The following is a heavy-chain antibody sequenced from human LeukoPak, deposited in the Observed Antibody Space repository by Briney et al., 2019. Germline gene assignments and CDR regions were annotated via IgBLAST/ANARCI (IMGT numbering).Heavy chain of an antibody. CDR2: ISTSSSYI. CDR1: GFTFSSYS. CDR3: ARGLYTLVRGVIITADY. D-gene: IGHD3-10*01. J-gene: IGHJ4*02. V-gene: IGHV3-21*01. Sequence: GGSLRLSCAASGFTFSSYSMNWVRQAPGKGLEWVSSISTSSSYIYYADSVKGRFTISRDNAKNSLYLQMNSLRAEDTAVYYCARGLYTLVRGVIITADYWGQGTLVTVSS.